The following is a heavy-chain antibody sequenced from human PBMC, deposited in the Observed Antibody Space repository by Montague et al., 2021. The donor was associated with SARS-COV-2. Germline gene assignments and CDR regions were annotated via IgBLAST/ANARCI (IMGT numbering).Heavy chain of an antibody. Sequence: SLRLSCAAPGFTFSSYGMHWVRQAPGKGLEWVAVIWYDGSNKYYADSVKGRFTISRDNSKNTLYLQMNSLRAEDTAVYYCAREGKVGATTGLDYWGQGTLVTVSS. CDR2: IWYDGSNK. CDR3: AREGKVGATTGLDY. CDR1: GFTFSSYG. V-gene: IGHV3-33*01. D-gene: IGHD1-26*01. J-gene: IGHJ4*02.